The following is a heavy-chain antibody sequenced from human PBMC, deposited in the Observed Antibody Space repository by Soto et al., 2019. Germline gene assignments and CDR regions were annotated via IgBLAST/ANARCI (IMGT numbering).Heavy chain of an antibody. Sequence: QVQLQESGPGLVKPSQTLSLTCTVSGGSISSGGYYWSWIRQHPGKGLEWIGYFYYSGSTYYNPSLKSRVTISVDTSKNQFALKLSSVTAADTAVYYCARFGVLYYDILTGYYKGGSLRYWGQGTLVTVSS. J-gene: IGHJ4*02. V-gene: IGHV4-31*03. D-gene: IGHD3-9*01. CDR3: ARFGVLYYDILTGYYKGGSLRY. CDR2: FYYSGST. CDR1: GGSISSGGYY.